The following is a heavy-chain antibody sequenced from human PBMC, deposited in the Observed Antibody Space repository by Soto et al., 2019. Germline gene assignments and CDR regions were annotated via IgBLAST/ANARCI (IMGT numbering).Heavy chain of an antibody. CDR3: TTTYYDFWSGYYLFNDY. V-gene: IGHV3-15*01. J-gene: IGHJ4*02. D-gene: IGHD3-3*01. Sequence: GGSLRLSCAASGFTFSNAWMSWVRQAPGKGLEWVGRIKSKTDGGTTDYAAPVKGRFTISRDDSKNTLYLQMNSLKTEDTAVYYCTTTYYDFWSGYYLFNDYWGQGTLVTVSS. CDR2: IKSKTDGGTT. CDR1: GFTFSNAW.